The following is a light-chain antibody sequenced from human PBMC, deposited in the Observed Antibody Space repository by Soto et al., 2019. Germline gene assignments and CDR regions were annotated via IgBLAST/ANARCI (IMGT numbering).Light chain of an antibody. V-gene: IGKV3-11*01. CDR1: QSVSSY. Sequence: EIVLTQSPDTLSLSPGERATLSCRASQSVSSYLAWYQQKPGQAPRLLMYDASNRATGIPARFSGSGSGTDFTLTISRLEPEDFAVYYCQQRSSWPPWTCGQGTKVELK. CDR3: QQRSSWPPWT. CDR2: DAS. J-gene: IGKJ1*01.